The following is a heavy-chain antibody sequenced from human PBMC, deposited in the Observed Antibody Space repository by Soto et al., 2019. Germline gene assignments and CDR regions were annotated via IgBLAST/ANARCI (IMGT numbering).Heavy chain of an antibody. CDR3: ARGFSDSSAVLPWFDP. CDR1: GGSVSSGSYY. D-gene: IGHD3-22*01. J-gene: IGHJ5*02. Sequence: QVQLQESGPGLVKPSETLSLTCTVSGGSVSSGSYYWSWIRQPPGKGLEWIGYIYYSGSTNYNPSLKSRVTISVDTSKNQFSLKLSSVTAADTAVYYCARGFSDSSAVLPWFDPWGQGTLVTVSS. V-gene: IGHV4-61*01. CDR2: IYYSGST.